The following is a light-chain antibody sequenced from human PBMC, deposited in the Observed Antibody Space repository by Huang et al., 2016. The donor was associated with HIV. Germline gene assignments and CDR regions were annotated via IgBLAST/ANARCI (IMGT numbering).Light chain of an antibody. CDR1: QSISSY. Sequence: DIQMTQSPSSLSASVGDRVTITCRASQSISSYLNWYQQIPGKAPKVLIYAASNLQSGGPSRFSGSGSGTEFTLTISSLQPEDFSTYYCQQTYSTPWTFGQGTKVEIK. CDR2: AAS. CDR3: QQTYSTPWT. J-gene: IGKJ1*01. V-gene: IGKV1-39*01.